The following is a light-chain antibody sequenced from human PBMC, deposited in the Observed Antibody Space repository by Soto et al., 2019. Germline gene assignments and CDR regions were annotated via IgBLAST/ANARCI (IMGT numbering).Light chain of an antibody. CDR3: QHYGPSFLLT. J-gene: IGKJ4*01. V-gene: IGKV1-17*03. CDR1: QGISNY. Sequence: DIQMTQSPSAMSASVGDRVTITCRASQGISNYLAWFQQKPGKVPKRLIYAASSLQSGVPSRFSGSGSGTDFTLTINRLEPEDFAVYYCQHYGPSFLLTFGGGTKVEI. CDR2: AAS.